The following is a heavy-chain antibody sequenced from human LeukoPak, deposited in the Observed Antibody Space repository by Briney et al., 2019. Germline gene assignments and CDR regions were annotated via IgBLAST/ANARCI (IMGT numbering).Heavy chain of an antibody. CDR1: GFTFSSYA. CDR3: AKDQDYGDYVVLGY. CDR2: ISGSGGST. D-gene: IGHD4-17*01. V-gene: IGHV3-23*01. J-gene: IGHJ4*02. Sequence: GGSLRLSCAASGFTFSSYAMSWVRQAPGKGLEWDSAISGSGGSTYYADSVKGRFTISRDNSKNTLYLQMNSLRAEDTAVYYCAKDQDYGDYVVLGYWGQGTLVTVSS.